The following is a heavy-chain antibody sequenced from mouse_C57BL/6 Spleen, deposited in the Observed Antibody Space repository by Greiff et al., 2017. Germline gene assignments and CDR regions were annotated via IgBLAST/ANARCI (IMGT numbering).Heavy chain of an antibody. CDR1: GYTFTSYW. CDR3: ARSWDYFGSSLDY. J-gene: IGHJ2*01. D-gene: IGHD1-1*01. V-gene: IGHV1-64*01. CDR2: IHPNSGST. Sequence: QVQLQQPGAELVKPGASVKLSCKASGYTFTSYWMHWVKQRPGQGLEWIGMIHPNSGSTNYNEKFKSKATLTVDKSSSTAYMQLSSLTSEDSAVYYCARSWDYFGSSLDYWGQGTTLTVSS.